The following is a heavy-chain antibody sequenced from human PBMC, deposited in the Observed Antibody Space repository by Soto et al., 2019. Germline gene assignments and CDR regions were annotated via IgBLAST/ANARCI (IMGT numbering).Heavy chain of an antibody. D-gene: IGHD3-10*01. CDR1: GFSFNDYA. Sequence: GGSLRLSCATSGFSFNDYAMYWVRQAPGQGLEWVAIISSDGHHQFYLDNLRGRFTVSRDNSKNTLYLQMNSLRPEDTAVYYCSRGTYYSHSRRLQADYWGPRTVVLVSS. CDR3: SRGTYYSHSRRLQADY. J-gene: IGHJ4*02. CDR2: ISSDGHHQ. V-gene: IGHV3-30*03.